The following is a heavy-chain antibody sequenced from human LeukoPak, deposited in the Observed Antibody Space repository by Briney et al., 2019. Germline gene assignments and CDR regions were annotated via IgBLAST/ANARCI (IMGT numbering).Heavy chain of an antibody. CDR3: ARDMMGATLYFDS. D-gene: IGHD1-26*01. CDR2: IYSGGST. Sequence: GGSLRLSCAASEFSVGSNYMTWVRQAPGKGLEWVSLIYSGGSTYYADSVKGRFTISRDNSKNTLYLQMNSLRVEDTAVYYCARDMMGATLYFDSWGQGTLVTVSS. V-gene: IGHV3-66*01. J-gene: IGHJ4*02. CDR1: EFSVGSNY.